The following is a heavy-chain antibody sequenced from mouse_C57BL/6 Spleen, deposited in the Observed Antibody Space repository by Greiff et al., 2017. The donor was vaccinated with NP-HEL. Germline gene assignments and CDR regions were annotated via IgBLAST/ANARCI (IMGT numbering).Heavy chain of an antibody. CDR1: GFTFSDYG. CDR3: ARPYYDYDERSYYAMDD. Sequence: EVQLVESGGGLVKPGGSLKLSCAASGFTFSDYGMHWVRQAPEKGLEWVAYISSGSSTIYYADTVKGRFTISRDNAKNTLFLQMTSLRSEDTAMYYCARPYYDYDERSYYAMDDWGQGTSVTVSS. J-gene: IGHJ4*01. D-gene: IGHD2-4*01. CDR2: ISSGSSTI. V-gene: IGHV5-17*01.